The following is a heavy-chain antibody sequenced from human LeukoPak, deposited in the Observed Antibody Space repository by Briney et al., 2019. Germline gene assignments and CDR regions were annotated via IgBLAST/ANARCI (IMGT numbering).Heavy chain of an antibody. J-gene: IGHJ5*02. Sequence: SVKVSCKASGGTFSSYAISWVRQAPGQGLEWMGGIIPIFGTANYAQKFQGRVTITADKSTSTAYMELSSLRSEDTAVYYCARDRPDTAMVTPWGQGTLVTVSS. V-gene: IGHV1-69*06. D-gene: IGHD5-18*01. CDR1: GGTFSSYA. CDR2: IIPIFGTA. CDR3: ARDRPDTAMVTP.